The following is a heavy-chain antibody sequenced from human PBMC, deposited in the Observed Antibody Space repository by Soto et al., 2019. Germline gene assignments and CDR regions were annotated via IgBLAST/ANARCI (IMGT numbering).Heavy chain of an antibody. CDR2: INHSGST. V-gene: IGHV4-34*01. J-gene: IGHJ6*03. CDR1: GGSFSGYY. D-gene: IGHD2-21*02. CDR3: ARVSGGDYVGYYYYMDV. Sequence: SETLSLTCAVYGGSFSGYYCSWIRQPPGKGLEWIGEINHSGSTNYNPSLKSRVTISVDTSKNQFSLKLSSVTAADTAVYYCARVSGGDYVGYYYYMDVWGKGTTVTVSS.